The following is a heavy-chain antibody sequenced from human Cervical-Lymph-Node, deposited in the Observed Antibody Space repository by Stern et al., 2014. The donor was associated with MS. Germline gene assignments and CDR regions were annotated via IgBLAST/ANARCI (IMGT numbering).Heavy chain of an antibody. CDR3: ARERGYYDLGDAFDI. Sequence: EVHLVESGGGLVKPGGSLRISCAASGFTFSSYSMNWVRQAPGKGLAWVSSISRSSTYVFNADAVRGRFTISRDNAKESLYLQMNSLRAEDTAVYFCARERGYYDLGDAFDIWGQGTMVTVSS. J-gene: IGHJ3*02. D-gene: IGHD3-3*01. CDR2: ISRSSTYV. V-gene: IGHV3-21*01. CDR1: GFTFSSYS.